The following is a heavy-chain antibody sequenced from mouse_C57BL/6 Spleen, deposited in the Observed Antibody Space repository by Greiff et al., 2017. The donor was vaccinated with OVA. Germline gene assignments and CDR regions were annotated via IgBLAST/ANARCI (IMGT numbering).Heavy chain of an antibody. V-gene: IGHV1-66*01. CDR1: GYSFTSYY. D-gene: IGHD1-1*01. CDR2: IYPGSGNT. Sequence: QVQLQQSGPELVKPGASVKISCKASGYSFTSYYIHWVKQRPGQGLEWIGWIYPGSGNTKYNEKFKGKATLTADTSSSTAYMQLSSLMSEDSAVYYGAALDTTVIAIPYAMDYWGQGTSVTVSS. CDR3: AALDTTVIAIPYAMDY. J-gene: IGHJ4*01.